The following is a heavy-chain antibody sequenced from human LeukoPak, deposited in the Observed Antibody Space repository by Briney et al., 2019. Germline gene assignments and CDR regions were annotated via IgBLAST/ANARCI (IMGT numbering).Heavy chain of an antibody. J-gene: IGHJ4*02. V-gene: IGHV4-4*07. Sequence: PSETLSLTCSVSGGSISGYYWSWIRQPAGKGLEWIGRIYASGSTNYNPSLKSRVTMSVDTSKNQFSLKLSSVTAADTAVYFCARSTGDDSSGIYFDYWGQGTLVTVSS. CDR1: GGSISGYY. CDR2: IYASGST. D-gene: IGHD3-22*01. CDR3: ARSTGDDSSGIYFDY.